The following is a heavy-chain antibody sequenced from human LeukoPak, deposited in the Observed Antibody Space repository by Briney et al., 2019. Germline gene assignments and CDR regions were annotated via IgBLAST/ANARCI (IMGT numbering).Heavy chain of an antibody. J-gene: IGHJ6*02. CDR2: IIPILGIA. Sequence: SVKVSCTASGGTFSSYAISWVRQAPGQGLEWMGRIIPILGIANYAQKFQGRVTITADKSTSTAYMELSSLRSEDTAVYYCARVTRYYDSSGYYLDYYYGMDVWGQGTTVTVSS. CDR3: ARVTRYYDSSGYYLDYYYGMDV. V-gene: IGHV1-69*10. D-gene: IGHD3-22*01. CDR1: GGTFSSYA.